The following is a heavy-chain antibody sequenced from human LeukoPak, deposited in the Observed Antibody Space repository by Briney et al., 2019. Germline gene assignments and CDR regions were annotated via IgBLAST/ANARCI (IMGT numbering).Heavy chain of an antibody. D-gene: IGHD3-10*01. V-gene: IGHV4-61*02. J-gene: IGHJ5*02. CDR3: ARSPRTHYYGSGSYISGFDP. CDR2: IYSSGRT. Sequence: PSETLSLTCTVSGDSINSNNYYWSWIRQPAGKGLEWIGRIYSSGRTNYNPSLKSRVTISLDTSRNQFSLKLSSVTAADTAVYYCARSPRTHYYGSGSYISGFDPWGQGTLVTVSS. CDR1: GDSINSNNYY.